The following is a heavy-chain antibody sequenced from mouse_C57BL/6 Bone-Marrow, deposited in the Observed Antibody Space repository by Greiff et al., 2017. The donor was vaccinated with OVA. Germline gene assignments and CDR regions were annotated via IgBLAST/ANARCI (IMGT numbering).Heavy chain of an antibody. V-gene: IGHV14-4*01. CDR2: IDPENGDT. J-gene: IGHJ4*01. CDR1: GFTIKDDY. D-gene: IGHD1-1*01. CDR3: ALITTVVDYAMDY. Sequence: EVQLQQSGAELVKPGASVKLSCTASGFTIKDDYMHWVTQRPEQGLEWIGLIDPENGDTDYASKFQGKATLPADTTSHTASLQLSSLTSEDTAVYYSALITTVVDYAMDYWGQGTSVTVSS.